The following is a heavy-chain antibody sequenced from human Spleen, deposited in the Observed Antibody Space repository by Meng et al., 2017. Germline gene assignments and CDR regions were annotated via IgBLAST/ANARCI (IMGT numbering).Heavy chain of an antibody. D-gene: IGHD6-19*01. V-gene: IGHV3-74*01. Sequence: GGSLRLSCAASSFTFSDYYMNWVRQAPGKGLVWVSRINTDGSTTSYADSVKGRFTISRDNAKNTLYLQMNSLRAEDTAVYYCAKGTLKGGYSSGGTRFDPWGQGTLVTVSS. CDR1: SFTFSDYY. CDR3: AKGTLKGGYSSGGTRFDP. CDR2: INTDGSTT. J-gene: IGHJ5*02.